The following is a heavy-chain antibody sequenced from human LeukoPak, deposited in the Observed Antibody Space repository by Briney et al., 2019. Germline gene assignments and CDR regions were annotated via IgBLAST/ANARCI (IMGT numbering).Heavy chain of an antibody. CDR1: GGSISSGSYY. V-gene: IGHV4-61*02. D-gene: IGHD3-3*01. CDR2: IYTSGST. CDR3: GRFWSGVRPPDY. J-gene: IGHJ4*02. Sequence: SETLSLTCTVSGGSISSGSYYWSWIRQPAGKGLEWIGRIYTSGSTNYNPSLKSRVTISVDTSKNQFSLKLNSVTAADTAVYYCGRFWSGVRPPDYWGQGTLVTVSS.